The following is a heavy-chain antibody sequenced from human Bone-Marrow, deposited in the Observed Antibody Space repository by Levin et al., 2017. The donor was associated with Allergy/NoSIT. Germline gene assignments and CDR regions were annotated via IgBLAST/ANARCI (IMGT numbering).Heavy chain of an antibody. CDR3: AGRREATVTTTLDY. V-gene: IGHV5-51*01. D-gene: IGHD4-17*01. CDR1: GYSFTTYW. CDR2: IYPRDSDT. J-gene: IGHJ4*02. Sequence: KVSCKGSGYSFTTYWIAWVRQMPGKGLDWMGIIYPRDSDTRYSPSFQGQVTISADKSISTAYVQWSSLRASDAAIYYCAGRREATVTTTLDYWGEGALVTVSS.